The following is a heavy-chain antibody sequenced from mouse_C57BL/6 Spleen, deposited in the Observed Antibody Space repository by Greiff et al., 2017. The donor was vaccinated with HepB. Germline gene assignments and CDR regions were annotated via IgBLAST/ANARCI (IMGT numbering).Heavy chain of an antibody. D-gene: IGHD2-4*01. CDR1: GYTFTNYW. J-gene: IGHJ2*01. V-gene: IGHV1-63*01. CDR3: ARGIYYDYRYFDY. Sequence: QVQLKQSGAELVRPGTSVKMSCKASGYTFTNYWIGWAKQRPGHGLEWIGDIYPGGGYTNYNEKFKGKATLTADKSSSTAYMQFSSLTSEDSAIYYCARGIYYDYRYFDYWGQGTTLTVSS. CDR2: IYPGGGYT.